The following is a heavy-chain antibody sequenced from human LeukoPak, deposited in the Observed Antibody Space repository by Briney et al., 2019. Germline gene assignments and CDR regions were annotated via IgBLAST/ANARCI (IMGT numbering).Heavy chain of an antibody. Sequence: SETLSLTCGVSGGSFSDYYWKWIRHSPGKGLEWIGEINHSGSTNYNPFLKSLVTMSVDTSKKQFSLRLSSVSAADTAIYYCARSGYTRRFMDYWGQGTLVTVSS. CDR1: GGSFSDYY. D-gene: IGHD1-1*01. CDR3: ARSGYTRRFMDY. CDR2: INHSGST. J-gene: IGHJ4*02. V-gene: IGHV4-34*01.